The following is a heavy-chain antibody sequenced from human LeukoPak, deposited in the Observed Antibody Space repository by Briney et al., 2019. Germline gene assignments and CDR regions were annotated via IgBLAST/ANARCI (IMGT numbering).Heavy chain of an antibody. CDR2: IYYSGST. CDR3: ARATGTTRNAFDI. D-gene: IGHD1-7*01. CDR1: GGSISSYY. J-gene: IGHJ3*02. V-gene: IGHV4-59*01. Sequence: SETLSLTCTVSGGSISSYYWSWIRQPPGKGLEWIGYIYYSGSTNYNPSLKSRVTISVDTSKKQVSLKLNSVTAVDTAVYYCARATGTTRNAFDIWGQGTMVTVSS.